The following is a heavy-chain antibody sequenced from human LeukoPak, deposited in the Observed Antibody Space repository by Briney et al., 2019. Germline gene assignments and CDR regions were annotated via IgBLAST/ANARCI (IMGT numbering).Heavy chain of an antibody. CDR2: VHRSGST. D-gene: IGHD5-24*01. Sequence: SETLSLTCTVSGGSISSYQWNWIRQPPGEGLEWIGNVHRSGSTSYSPSLKSRVNMSVDTSKNQFSLKVTSATAADTAVYYCAKRGDGDTDAFDVWGQGTLVTVSS. V-gene: IGHV4-4*09. CDR3: AKRGDGDTDAFDV. CDR1: GGSISSYQ. J-gene: IGHJ3*01.